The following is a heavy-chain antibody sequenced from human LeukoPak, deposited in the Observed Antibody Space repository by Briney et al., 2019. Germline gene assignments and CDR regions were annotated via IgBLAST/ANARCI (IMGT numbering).Heavy chain of an antibody. V-gene: IGHV4-59*01. CDR3: ASVGYYYDSSGYLQLRDYWYFDL. J-gene: IGHJ2*01. CDR2: IYYSGST. D-gene: IGHD3-22*01. CDR1: GGSISSYY. Sequence: PSETLSLTCTVSGGSISSYYWSWIRQPPGKGLEWIGYIYYSGSTNYNPSLKSRVTISVDTSKNQFSLKLSSVTAADTAVYYCASVGYYYDSSGYLQLRDYWYFDLWGRGTLVTVSS.